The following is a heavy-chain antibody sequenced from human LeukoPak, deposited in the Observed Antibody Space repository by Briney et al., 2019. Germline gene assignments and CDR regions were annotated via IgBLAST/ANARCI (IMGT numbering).Heavy chain of an antibody. V-gene: IGHV1-69*13. Sequence: GASVKVSCKASGGTFSSYAISWVRQAPGQGLEWMGGIIPIFGTANYAQKFQGRVTITADESTSTAYMELSSLRSEDTAVYYCARDLNSNYPTYWFDPWGQGTLVTVSS. CDR3: ARDLNSNYPTYWFDP. D-gene: IGHD4-11*01. CDR2: IIPIFGTA. J-gene: IGHJ5*02. CDR1: GGTFSSYA.